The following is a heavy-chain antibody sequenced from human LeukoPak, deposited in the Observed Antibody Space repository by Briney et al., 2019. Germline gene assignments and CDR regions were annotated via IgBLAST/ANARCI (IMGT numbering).Heavy chain of an antibody. V-gene: IGHV4-59*08. J-gene: IGHJ6*02. CDR1: GGSISSYY. Sequence: SETLSLTCTVSGGSISSYYWSWIRQPPGKGLVWIGYIYYSGSTNYNPSLKSRVTISVDTSKNQFSLKLSSVTAADTAVYYCAGTSSSIHYDFWGSVPYYYYYGMDVWGQGTTVTVSS. CDR2: IYYSGST. D-gene: IGHD3-3*01. CDR3: AGTSSSIHYDFWGSVPYYYYYGMDV.